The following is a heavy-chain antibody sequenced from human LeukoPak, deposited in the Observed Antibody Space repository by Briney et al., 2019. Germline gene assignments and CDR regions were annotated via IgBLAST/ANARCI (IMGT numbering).Heavy chain of an antibody. CDR3: ARVGSGSYYY. CDR1: GFTFSSYA. D-gene: IGHD3-10*01. CDR2: ISSNGGST. Sequence: GGSLRLSCAASGFTFSSYAMHWVRQAPGKGLEYVSAISSNGGSTYYANSVKGRFTISRDNSKNTLCLQMGSLRAEDMAVYYCARVGSGSYYYWGQGTLVTVSS. V-gene: IGHV3-64*01. J-gene: IGHJ4*02.